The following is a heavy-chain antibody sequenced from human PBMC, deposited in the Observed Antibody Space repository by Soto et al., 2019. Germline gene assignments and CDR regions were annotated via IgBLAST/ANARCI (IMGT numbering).Heavy chain of an antibody. D-gene: IGHD1-7*01. J-gene: IGHJ5*02. CDR3: ARDLRRITGTTYWFDP. Sequence: GASVKVSCKASGYTFTSYAMHWVRQAPGQRLEWMGWINAGNGNTEYSQKFQGRVTITRDTSASTAYMELSSLRSEDTAVYYCARDLRRITGTTYWFDPWGQGTLVTVSS. CDR2: INAGNGNT. CDR1: GYTFTSYA. V-gene: IGHV1-3*01.